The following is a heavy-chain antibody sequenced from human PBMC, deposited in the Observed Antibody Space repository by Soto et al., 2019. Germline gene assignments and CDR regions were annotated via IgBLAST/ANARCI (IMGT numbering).Heavy chain of an antibody. V-gene: IGHV4-34*01. CDR2: INHSGIT. D-gene: IGHD1-7*01. CDR3: ARYGPPKTQTGTTRRRWFDP. CDR1: GGSFSGYY. J-gene: IGHJ5*02. Sequence: SETLSLTCAVYGGSFSGYYWSWIRQPHGQGLAWIGEINHSGITNYNPSLRSRVHVSVDTSKNQFSLKLRSVTAADTAVYYCARYGPPKTQTGTTRRRWFDPWGQGTLVTVSS.